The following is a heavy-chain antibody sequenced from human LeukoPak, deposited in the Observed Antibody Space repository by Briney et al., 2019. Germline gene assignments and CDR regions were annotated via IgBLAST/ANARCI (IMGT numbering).Heavy chain of an antibody. CDR2: MYYSEST. V-gene: IGHV4-59*01. J-gene: IGHJ4*02. Sequence: SETLSLTCTVSGGSISSYYWSWIRQPPGKGLEWIGYMYYSESTNYNPSLKSRVTLSVDTSKNQFSLKLSSVTAADAAVYYCAGDRITMVRGVLRNWGQGTLVTVSS. D-gene: IGHD3-10*01. CDR3: AGDRITMVRGVLRN. CDR1: GGSISSYY.